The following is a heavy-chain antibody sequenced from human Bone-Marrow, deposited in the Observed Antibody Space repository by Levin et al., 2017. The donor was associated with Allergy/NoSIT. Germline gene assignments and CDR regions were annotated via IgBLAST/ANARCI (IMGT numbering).Heavy chain of an antibody. J-gene: IGHJ6*02. Sequence: PSETLSLTCTVSGGSITSDNHYWGWIRQPPGKGLEWIGSLFYGGSTYYNPSLKSRVIMSVDTSKNQFSLNLRSVTAADTAVYYCASVDGGYFYGMDVWGQGTTVTVSS. CDR1: GGSITSDNHY. V-gene: IGHV4-39*07. D-gene: IGHD2-21*01. CDR2: LFYGGST. CDR3: ASVDGGYFYGMDV.